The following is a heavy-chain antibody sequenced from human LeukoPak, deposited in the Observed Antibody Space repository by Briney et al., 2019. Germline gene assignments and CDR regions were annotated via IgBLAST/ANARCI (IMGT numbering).Heavy chain of an antibody. CDR2: ISGSGGST. V-gene: IGHV3-23*01. Sequence: GGSLRLSCAASGFTFSSYAMSWVRQAPGKGLEWVSAISGSGGSTYYADSVKGRFTISRDNSKNTLYLQMNSLTAEDTALYYCARGRGGDYVPSRFDYWGQGTLVIVSS. CDR3: ARGRGGDYVPSRFDY. D-gene: IGHD4-17*01. CDR1: GFTFSSYA. J-gene: IGHJ4*02.